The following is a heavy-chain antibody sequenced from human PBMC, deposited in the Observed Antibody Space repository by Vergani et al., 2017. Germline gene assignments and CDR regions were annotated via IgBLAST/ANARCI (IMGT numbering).Heavy chain of an antibody. Sequence: QVQLVQSGAEVKKPGSSVKVSCKASGGTFSSYAISWVRQAPGQGLEWMGWMNPNSGNTGYAQKFQGRVTMTRNTSISTAYMELSSLRSEDTAVYYCARVTLVPVMDLDYWGQGTLVTVSS. V-gene: IGHV1-8*02. CDR3: ARVTLVPVMDLDY. D-gene: IGHD6-13*01. CDR1: GGTFSSYA. CDR2: MNPNSGNT. J-gene: IGHJ4*02.